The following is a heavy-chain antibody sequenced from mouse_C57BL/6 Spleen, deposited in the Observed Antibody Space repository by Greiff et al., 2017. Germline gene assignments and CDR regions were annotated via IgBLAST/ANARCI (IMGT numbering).Heavy chain of an antibody. CDR3: ARLDYDYFDY. CDR1: GYTFTSYW. J-gene: IGHJ2*01. CDR2: IDPSDSET. Sequence: VQLQQPGAELVRPGSSVKLSCKASGYTFTSYWMHWVKQRPIQGLEWIGNIDPSDSETHYNQKFKDKATLTVDKSSSTAYMQLSSLTSEGAAVYYCARLDYDYFDYWGQGTTLTVSS. D-gene: IGHD2-4*01. V-gene: IGHV1-52*01.